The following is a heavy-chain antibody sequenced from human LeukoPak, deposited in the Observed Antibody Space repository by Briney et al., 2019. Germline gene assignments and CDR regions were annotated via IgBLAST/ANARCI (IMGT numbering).Heavy chain of an antibody. Sequence: SETLSLTCAVSGYSISSGYYWGWSRQPPGKGEESFGTIYHSRTTYSNPSLKRRLTISVDTSKTQFSLKLSPVTAADTAVYYCANYVEMATIYYWGQGTLVTVSS. J-gene: IGHJ4*02. CDR3: ANYVEMATIYY. V-gene: IGHV4-38-2*01. D-gene: IGHD5-24*01. CDR1: GYSISSGYY. CDR2: IYHSRTT.